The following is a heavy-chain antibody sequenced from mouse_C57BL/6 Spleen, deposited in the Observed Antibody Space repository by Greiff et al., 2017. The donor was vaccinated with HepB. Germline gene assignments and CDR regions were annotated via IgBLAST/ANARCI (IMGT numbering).Heavy chain of an antibody. Sequence: VQLQQSGAELVKPGASVKISCKASGYAFSSYWMNWVKQRPGKGLEWIGQIYPGDGDTNYNGKCKGKATLTADKSSSTAYMQLSSLTSEDSAVYFCARSITTVGDFDYWGQGTTLTVSS. D-gene: IGHD1-1*01. CDR1: GYAFSSYW. CDR2: IYPGDGDT. V-gene: IGHV1-80*01. CDR3: ARSITTVGDFDY. J-gene: IGHJ2*01.